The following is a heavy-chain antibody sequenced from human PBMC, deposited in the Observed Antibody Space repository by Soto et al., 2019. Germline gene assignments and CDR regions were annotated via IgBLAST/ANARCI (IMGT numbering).Heavy chain of an antibody. CDR2: IYYSGST. V-gene: IGHV4-59*08. CDR1: GDSISSYY. J-gene: IGHJ6*03. CDR3: AGQLPDPTCGGYYMGG. Sequence: SETLSLTCTVSGDSISSYYWSWIRQPPGKGLKWIGYIYYSGSTNSNPSLSSRVTISVDKSKNQFSLKRSSVTAAVSAVYYGAGQLPDPTCGGYYMGGWSERTRVTVS. D-gene: IGHD2-21*01.